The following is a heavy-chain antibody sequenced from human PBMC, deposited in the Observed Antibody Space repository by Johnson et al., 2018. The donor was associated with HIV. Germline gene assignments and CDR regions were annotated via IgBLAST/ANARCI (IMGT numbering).Heavy chain of an antibody. D-gene: IGHD6-13*01. CDR3: AKTYSSSWYAFDI. J-gene: IGHJ3*02. CDR2: ISYDGSNK. Sequence: QVQLVESGGGVERPGRSLRLSCAASGFTFRTFPMHWVRQAPGKGLEWMAFISYDGSNKYYADSVKGRFTISRDNSKNTLYLQMNSLRAEDTAVYYCAKTYSSSWYAFDIWGQGKMVTVSS. CDR1: GFTFRTFP. V-gene: IGHV3-30*18.